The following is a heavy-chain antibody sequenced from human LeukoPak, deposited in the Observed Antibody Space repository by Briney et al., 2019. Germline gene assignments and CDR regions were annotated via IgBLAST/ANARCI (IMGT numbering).Heavy chain of an antibody. CDR3: ARGDASAWFLFQY. J-gene: IGHJ4*02. Sequence: GGSLRLSCAASGFTFSSFNMNWVRQAPGKGLEWVSSIGRISSYIWYADSLKGRFTISRDNAKNSLYLQMNSLRAEDTAVYYCARGDASAWFLFQYWGLGTLVTVSS. CDR1: GFTFSSFN. CDR2: IGRISSYI. V-gene: IGHV3-21*01. D-gene: IGHD6-19*01.